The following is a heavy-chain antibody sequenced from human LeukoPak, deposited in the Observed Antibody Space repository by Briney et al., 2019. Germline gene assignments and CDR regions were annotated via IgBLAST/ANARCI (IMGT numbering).Heavy chain of an antibody. Sequence: GGSLRLSCAASGFTFSSYWMSWVRQAPGKGLEWVANIKQDGSERNYVDSVKGRFTISRDNAKNSLYLQMNSLRAEDTAVYYCARGPDDFWSGQTWSRYYFDYWGQGTLVTVSS. CDR1: GFTFSSYW. CDR3: ARGPDDFWSGQTWSRYYFDY. D-gene: IGHD3-3*01. V-gene: IGHV3-7*01. CDR2: IKQDGSER. J-gene: IGHJ4*02.